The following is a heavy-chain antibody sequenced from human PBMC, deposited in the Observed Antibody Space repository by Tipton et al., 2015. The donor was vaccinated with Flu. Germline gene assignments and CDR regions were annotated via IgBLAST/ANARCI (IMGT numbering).Heavy chain of an antibody. V-gene: IGHV4-59*01. CDR1: GGSISSYY. CDR3: AREGVNYGDYCFDY. J-gene: IGHJ4*02. Sequence: TLSLTCTVSGGSISSYYWSWIRQPPGKGLEWIGYIYYSGSTNYNPSLKSRVTISVDTSKNQFSLKLSSVTAADTAVYYCAREGVNYGDYCFDYWGQGTLVTVSS. CDR2: IYYSGST. D-gene: IGHD4-17*01.